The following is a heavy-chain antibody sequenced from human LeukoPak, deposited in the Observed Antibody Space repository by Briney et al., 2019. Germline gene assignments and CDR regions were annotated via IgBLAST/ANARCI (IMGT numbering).Heavy chain of an antibody. CDR2: ISSSGSTI. CDR1: GFTFSDYY. CDR3: ASRSHGDYVDGISGPYYYYMDV. Sequence: PGGSLRLSCAASGFTFSDYYMSWIRQAPGKGLEWVSYISSSGSTIYYADSVKGRFTISRDNAKNSLYLQMNSLRAEDTAVYYCASRSHGDYVDGISGPYYYYMDVWGKGTTVTVSS. J-gene: IGHJ6*03. V-gene: IGHV3-11*04. D-gene: IGHD4-17*01.